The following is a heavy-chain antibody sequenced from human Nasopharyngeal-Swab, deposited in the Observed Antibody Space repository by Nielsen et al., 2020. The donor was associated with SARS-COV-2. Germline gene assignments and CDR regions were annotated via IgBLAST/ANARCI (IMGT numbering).Heavy chain of an antibody. J-gene: IGHJ6*02. Sequence: SVKASCKASGGTFSSYAISWVRQALGQGLEWMGRIIPILGIANYAQKFQGRVTITADKSTSTAYMELSSLRSEDTAVYYCARVSGYGSGSYYNAVFYYYGMDVWGQGTTVTVSS. CDR3: ARVSGYGSGSYYNAVFYYYGMDV. D-gene: IGHD3-10*01. CDR1: GGTFSSYA. CDR2: IIPILGIA. V-gene: IGHV1-69*04.